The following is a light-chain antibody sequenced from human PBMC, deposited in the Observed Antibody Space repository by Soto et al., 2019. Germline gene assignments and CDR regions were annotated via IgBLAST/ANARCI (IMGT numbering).Light chain of an antibody. CDR1: QSVSSD. CDR2: SAS. CDR3: QQYNDWFSIT. V-gene: IGKV3-15*01. J-gene: IGKJ5*01. Sequence: EIVMTQSPATLSVSPGERATLSCRASQSVSSDLAWYHQKPGQAPRLLIYSASTRATGIPARFSGGGSGTEFTLPFTSLQSEDFGVYYCQQYNDWFSITFGQGTRLESK.